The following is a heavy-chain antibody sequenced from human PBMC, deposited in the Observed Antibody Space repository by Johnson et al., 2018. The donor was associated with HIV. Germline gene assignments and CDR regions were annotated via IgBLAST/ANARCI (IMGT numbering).Heavy chain of an antibody. CDR2: ISYDGSNK. CDR3: ARGWGIVGAKSAFDI. CDR1: GFTFSSYA. D-gene: IGHD1-26*01. V-gene: IGHV3-30*14. Sequence: QMLLVESGGGVVQPGRSLRLSCAASGFTFSSYAMHWVRQAPGKGLEWVAVISYDGSNKYYADSVKGRFTISRDNSKNTLYLQMNSLRAGDTAVYYCARGWGIVGAKSAFDIWGQGTMVTVSS. J-gene: IGHJ3*02.